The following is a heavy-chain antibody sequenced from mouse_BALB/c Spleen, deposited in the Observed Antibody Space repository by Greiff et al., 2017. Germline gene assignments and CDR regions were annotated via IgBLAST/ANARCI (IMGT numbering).Heavy chain of an antibody. V-gene: IGHV1-31*01. CDR1: GYSFTGYY. D-gene: IGHD1-2*01. J-gene: IGHJ3*01. CDR3: ARGGVTTATWAY. CDR2: INPYNGAT. Sequence: EVKLMESGPELVKPGASVKISCKASGYSFTGYYMHWVKQSHVKSLEWIGRINPYNGATSYNQNFKDKASLTVDKSSSTAYMELHSLTSEDSAVYYCARGGVTTATWAYWGQGTLVTVSA.